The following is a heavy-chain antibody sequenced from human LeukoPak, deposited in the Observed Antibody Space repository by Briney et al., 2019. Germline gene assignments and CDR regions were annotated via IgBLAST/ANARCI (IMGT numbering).Heavy chain of an antibody. Sequence: ASVKVSCKASGYTFTNSYMHSVRQAPGQGLEWMGIIDPSDGSTNYAKKLQGRVTMTRETSTSTVYMKLSSLRSEDTGIYYCGRDSGAARGNIAVAGNDYWGQGTLVTVSS. V-gene: IGHV1-46*01. CDR1: GYTFTNSY. CDR3: GRDSGAARGNIAVAGNDY. J-gene: IGHJ4*02. CDR2: IDPSDGST. D-gene: IGHD6-19*01.